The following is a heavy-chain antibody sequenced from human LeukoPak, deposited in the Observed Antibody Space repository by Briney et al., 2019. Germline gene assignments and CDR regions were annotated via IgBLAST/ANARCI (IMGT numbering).Heavy chain of an antibody. V-gene: IGHV3-73*01. J-gene: IGHJ4*02. CDR2: IRSKANSYAT. Sequence: GGSLKLSCAASGFTFSGSSMHWVRQASGKGLEWGGRIRSKANSYATAYAASVKGRFTISRDDSKNTAYLQMNSLKTEDTAVYYCTGGYSYGLWGQGTMVTVSS. D-gene: IGHD5-18*01. CDR3: TGGYSYGL. CDR1: GFTFSGSS.